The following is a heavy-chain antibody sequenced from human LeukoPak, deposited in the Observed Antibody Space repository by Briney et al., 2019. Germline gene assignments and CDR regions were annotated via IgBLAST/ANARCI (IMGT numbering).Heavy chain of an antibody. CDR3: ARGVSTTNFDY. Sequence: GGSLRLSCEASGFTFSSSYMSWVRQAPGKGLEWVCIIFGSGANTYYADSVKGRFTISRDTSKNTLYLQMNTLRVEDTAVYYCARGVSTTNFDYWGQGTLVTVSS. V-gene: IGHV3-66*02. D-gene: IGHD5/OR15-5a*01. CDR1: GFTFSSSY. J-gene: IGHJ4*02. CDR2: IFGSGANT.